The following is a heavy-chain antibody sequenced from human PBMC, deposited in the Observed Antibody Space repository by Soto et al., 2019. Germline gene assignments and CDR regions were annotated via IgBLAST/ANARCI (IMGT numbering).Heavy chain of an antibody. D-gene: IGHD6-19*01. CDR2: ISSSSSYI. CDR1: GFTVSSYS. CDR3: ARVSGGYIDF. V-gene: IGHV3-21*01. Sequence: GSLRLSCAASGFTVSSYSMNWVRQAPGKGLEWVSSISSSSSYIYYADSVKGRFTISRGNAKNSLYLQMNSLRAEDTAVYYCARVSGGYIDFWGQGTQVTVSS. J-gene: IGHJ4*02.